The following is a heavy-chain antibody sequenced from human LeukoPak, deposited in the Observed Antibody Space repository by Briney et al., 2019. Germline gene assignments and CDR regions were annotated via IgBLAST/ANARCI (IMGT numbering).Heavy chain of an antibody. CDR1: GFTFNSYG. D-gene: IGHD2-15*01. J-gene: IGHJ4*02. Sequence: GGSLRLSCAASGFTFNSYGMHWVRQAPGKGLEWVAFIRYDGSNKYYADSVKGRFTISRDNSKNTLYLQMNSLRAEDTAVYYCAKDLMTPYYFDYWGQGTLVTVSS. CDR3: AKDLMTPYYFDY. V-gene: IGHV3-30*02. CDR2: IRYDGSNK.